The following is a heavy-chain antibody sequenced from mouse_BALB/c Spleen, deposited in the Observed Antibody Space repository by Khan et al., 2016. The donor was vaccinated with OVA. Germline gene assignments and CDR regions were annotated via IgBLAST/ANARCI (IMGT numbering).Heavy chain of an antibody. Sequence: QVQLKESGPGLVAPSQSLSITCTVSGFSLITYGVHWVRQSPGKGLEWLGVIWAGGSTNYNSALMSRLSISKDNSKSQVFLKMNSLQTDDTAMYYSARDRPTPYVWFAYWGQGTLVTVSA. CDR2: IWAGGST. J-gene: IGHJ3*01. CDR1: GFSLITYG. D-gene: IGHD1-1*01. CDR3: ARDRPTPYVWFAY. V-gene: IGHV2-9*02.